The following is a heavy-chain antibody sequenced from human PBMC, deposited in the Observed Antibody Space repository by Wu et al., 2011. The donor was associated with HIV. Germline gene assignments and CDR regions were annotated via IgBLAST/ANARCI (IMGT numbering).Heavy chain of an antibody. CDR1: GGTFSSYA. V-gene: IGHV1-18*01. CDR2: ISAYNGDT. J-gene: IGHJ4*02. CDR3: ARDDYHGDF. D-gene: IGHD4-11*01. Sequence: QVQLVQSGAEVKKPGSSVKVSCKASGGTFSSYAISWVRQAPGQGLEWVGWISAYNGDTKNAQQLQGRVTMTTDTPTSTAYMELRNLRSDDTAVYYCARDDYHGDFWGQGTLVAVSS.